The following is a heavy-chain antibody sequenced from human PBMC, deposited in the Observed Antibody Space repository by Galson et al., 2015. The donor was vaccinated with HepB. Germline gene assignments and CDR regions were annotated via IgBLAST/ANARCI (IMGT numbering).Heavy chain of an antibody. J-gene: IGHJ5*02. CDR2: IHSSGRP. CDR3: ARGGYSYGPDL. D-gene: IGHD5-18*01. CDR1: GLTVSSNY. Sequence: SLRLSCAASGLTVSSNYMSWVRQAPGKGLEWVSVIHSSGRPYYADSVKGRFTISRDNSNNTLFLQMNSLRVEDTAVYYCARGGYSYGPDLWGQGTLVIVSS. V-gene: IGHV3-53*01.